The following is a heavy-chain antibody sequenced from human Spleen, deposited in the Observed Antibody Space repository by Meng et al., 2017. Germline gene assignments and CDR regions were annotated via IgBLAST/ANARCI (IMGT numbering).Heavy chain of an antibody. J-gene: IGHJ5*02. V-gene: IGHV6-1*01. CDR2: TYYRSKWYD. CDR1: GDSVSSNTAT. CDR3: ARGVNTGSYVYWFDP. Sequence: QVQLHQSGPGLVKPPQTLSLTCAISGDSVSSNTATWSWIRQSPSRGLEWLGRTYYRSKWYDDYALSVKSRITINPDTSKNQFSLQLNSVTPEDTAVYYCARGVNTGSYVYWFDPWGQGTLVTVSS. D-gene: IGHD1-1*01.